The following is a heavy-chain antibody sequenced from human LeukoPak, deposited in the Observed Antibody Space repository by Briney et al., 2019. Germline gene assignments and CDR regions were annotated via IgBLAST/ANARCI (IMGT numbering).Heavy chain of an antibody. CDR1: GGSISSYY. CDR3: ARHQYMVRGVMSMDV. J-gene: IGHJ6*02. V-gene: IGHV4-59*08. CDR2: IYYSGST. Sequence: PSETLSLTCTVSGGSISSYYWSWIRQPPGKGLEWIGYIYYSGSTNYNPSLKSRVTISVDTSKNQFSLKLSSVIAADTAVYYCARHQYMVRGVMSMDVWGQGTTVTVSS. D-gene: IGHD3-10*01.